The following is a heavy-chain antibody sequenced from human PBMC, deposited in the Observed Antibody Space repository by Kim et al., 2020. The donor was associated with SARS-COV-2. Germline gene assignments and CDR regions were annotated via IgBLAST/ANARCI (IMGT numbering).Heavy chain of an antibody. J-gene: IGHJ3*01. V-gene: IGHV3-23*01. CDR1: GFTFSAYA. D-gene: IGHD3-16*01. CDR3: AKVGDTNHAFYV. Sequence: GGSLRLSCVASGFTFSAYAMTWVRQAPGRGLEWVSTVSGRGGSTYSSDSVKGRITISRDNSKNTLYLQMSILRAEDTAVYYCAKVGDTNHAFYVWGQGTVVTVSS. CDR2: VSGRGGST.